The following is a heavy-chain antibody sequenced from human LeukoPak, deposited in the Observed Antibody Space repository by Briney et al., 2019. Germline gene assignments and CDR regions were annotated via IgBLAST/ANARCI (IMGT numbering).Heavy chain of an antibody. CDR1: GYTFASYD. D-gene: IGHD6-13*01. CDR2: ISAYNGNT. CDR3: ARDYPALIAAAGTAFDP. J-gene: IGHJ5*02. Sequence: GASVKVSGNASGYTFASYDINWVRQAPGQGLEWMGWISAYNGNTNYAQKLQGRVTMTTDTSTSTAYMELRGLRSDDTAVYYCARDYPALIAAAGTAFDPWGQGTLVTVSS. V-gene: IGHV1-18*01.